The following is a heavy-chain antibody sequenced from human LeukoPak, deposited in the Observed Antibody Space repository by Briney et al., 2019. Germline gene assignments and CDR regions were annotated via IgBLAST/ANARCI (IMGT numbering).Heavy chain of an antibody. D-gene: IGHD5-18*01. V-gene: IGHV4-39*07. Sequence: SETLSLTCTVSGGSISSSSYYWGWIRQPPGKGLEWIGSIYYSGSTYYNPSLKSRVTISVDTSKNQFSLKLSSVTAADTAVYYCARPRRGCSYGFAYWGQGTLVTVSS. CDR3: ARPRRGCSYGFAY. CDR1: GGSISSSSYY. J-gene: IGHJ4*02. CDR2: IYYSGST.